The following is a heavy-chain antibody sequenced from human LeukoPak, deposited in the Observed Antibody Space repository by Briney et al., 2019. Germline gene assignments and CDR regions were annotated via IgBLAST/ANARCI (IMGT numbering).Heavy chain of an antibody. V-gene: IGHV3-48*04. J-gene: IGHJ4*02. CDR2: ISSSRTTI. CDR1: GFTFSSYS. Sequence: GGSLRLSCAASGFTFSSYSMNWVRQAPGKGLEWVSYISSSRTTIYYADSVKGRFTISRDNAKNSLYLQMNSLRAEDTAVYYCARDVRAATPHSGFDYWGQGTLVTVSS. D-gene: IGHD6-13*01. CDR3: ARDVRAATPHSGFDY.